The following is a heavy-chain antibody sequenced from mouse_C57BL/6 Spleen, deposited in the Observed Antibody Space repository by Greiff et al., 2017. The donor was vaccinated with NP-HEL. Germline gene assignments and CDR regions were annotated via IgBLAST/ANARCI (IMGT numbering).Heavy chain of an antibody. D-gene: IGHD2-3*01. CDR3: ARSGDGY. CDR2: IDPNSGGN. Sequence: VQLQQSGAELVKPGASVKLSCKASGYTFTSYWMHWVKQRPGRGLEWMGRIDPNSGGNTDNEKFKSKATLTVDKPSSTAYMQLSSLTSEDSAVYYCARSGDGYWGQGTTLTVSS. J-gene: IGHJ2*01. V-gene: IGHV1-72*01. CDR1: GYTFTSYW.